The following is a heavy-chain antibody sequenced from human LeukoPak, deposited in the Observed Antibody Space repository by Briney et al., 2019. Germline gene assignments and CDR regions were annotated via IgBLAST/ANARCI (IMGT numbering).Heavy chain of an antibody. CDR3: AKVMIVGNLDYYYGMDV. Sequence: PGGSLRLSCAASGFTFSSYGMHWVRQAPGKGLEWVAVISYDGSNKYYADSVKGRFTISRDNSKNTLYLQMNSLRAEDTAVYYCAKVMIVGNLDYYYGMDVWGQGTTVTVSS. J-gene: IGHJ6*02. V-gene: IGHV3-30*18. CDR1: GFTFSSYG. D-gene: IGHD3-22*01. CDR2: ISYDGSNK.